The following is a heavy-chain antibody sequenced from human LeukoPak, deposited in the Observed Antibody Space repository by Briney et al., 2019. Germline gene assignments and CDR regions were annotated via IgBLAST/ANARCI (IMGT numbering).Heavy chain of an antibody. CDR2: IYSSGTT. J-gene: IGHJ4*02. CDR1: GFTVSSNY. Sequence: GGSLRLSCAASGFTVSSNYMSWVRQAPGKGLEWVSVIYSSGTTYYADSVKGRFTISRDNSKNTLYLQMNSLRAEDTAVYYCARDGDLSVYYPPTFDYWGQGALVTVSS. V-gene: IGHV3-53*01. D-gene: IGHD3-22*01. CDR3: ARDGDLSVYYPPTFDY.